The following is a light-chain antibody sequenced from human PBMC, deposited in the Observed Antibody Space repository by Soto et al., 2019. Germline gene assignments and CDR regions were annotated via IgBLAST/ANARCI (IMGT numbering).Light chain of an antibody. CDR2: GAS. CDR1: QSVATN. CDR3: QQCGSSPWT. J-gene: IGKJ1*01. Sequence: VLTQSPATLSVSPGERATLSCRASQSVATNLAWYQQRPGQAPRLLIYGASSRATGIPDRFSGGGSGTDFTLTISRLEPEDFAVYYCQQCGSSPWTFGQGTKVDI. V-gene: IGKV3-20*01.